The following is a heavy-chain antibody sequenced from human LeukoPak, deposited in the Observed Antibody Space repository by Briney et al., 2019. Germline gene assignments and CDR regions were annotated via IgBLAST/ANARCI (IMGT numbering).Heavy chain of an antibody. J-gene: IGHJ4*02. CDR2: ISYRGST. CDR3: ARLTYDERGSDLFDY. V-gene: IGHV4-61*01. CDR1: GASVSTSPYY. D-gene: IGHD5-12*01. Sequence: SETLSLTCTVSGASVSTSPYYWSWIRQPPGKRLEYIGYISYRGSTDYNPSLNSRVTISVDTSENQFSLRLNYVTAADTAVYYCARLTYDERGSDLFDYWGQGTLVTVSS.